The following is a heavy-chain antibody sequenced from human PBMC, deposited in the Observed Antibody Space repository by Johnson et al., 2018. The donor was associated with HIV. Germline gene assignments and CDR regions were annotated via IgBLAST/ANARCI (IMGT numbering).Heavy chain of an antibody. CDR2: ISYDGSNK. Sequence: QVQLVESGGGVVQPGRSLRLSCAASGFTFSSYAMHWVRQAPGKGLEWVAVISYDGSNKYYADSVKGRFTISRDNSKNTLYLQMNSLRAEDTAVYYWARGSYVFWSGYYTGHDAFDIWGQGTIGTVSS. CDR1: GFTFSSYA. D-gene: IGHD3-3*01. J-gene: IGHJ3*02. CDR3: ARGSYVFWSGYYTGHDAFDI. V-gene: IGHV3-30*04.